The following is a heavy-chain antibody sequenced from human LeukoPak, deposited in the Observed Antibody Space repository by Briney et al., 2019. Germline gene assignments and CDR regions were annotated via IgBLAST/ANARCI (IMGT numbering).Heavy chain of an antibody. CDR2: IYPGDSDT. Sequence: GESLKISCKGSGYSFTSYWIGWVRQMPGKGLEWMGIIYPGDSDTRYSPSFQGQVTISADKSISTAYLQWSSLKASDTAMYYCATSPLKGYHCSSTSCLIPDYWGQGTLVTVSS. V-gene: IGHV5-51*01. D-gene: IGHD2-2*01. J-gene: IGHJ4*02. CDR3: ATSPLKGYHCSSTSCLIPDY. CDR1: GYSFTSYW.